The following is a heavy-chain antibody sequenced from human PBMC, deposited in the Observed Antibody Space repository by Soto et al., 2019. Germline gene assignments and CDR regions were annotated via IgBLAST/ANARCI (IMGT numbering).Heavy chain of an antibody. V-gene: IGHV4-59*08. J-gene: IGHJ6*03. CDR2: IYYSGST. Sequence: SETMSLTCTGSGGSISSYYWSWIRQPTGKGLEWIGYIYYSGSTDYNPSLKSRVTISVDTSKNQFSLKLSSVTAADTAVYYCARVQLGVVVPDSYYYYYYMDVWGKGTTVTVSS. CDR1: GGSISSYY. CDR3: ARVQLGVVVPDSYYYYYYMDV. D-gene: IGHD2-2*01.